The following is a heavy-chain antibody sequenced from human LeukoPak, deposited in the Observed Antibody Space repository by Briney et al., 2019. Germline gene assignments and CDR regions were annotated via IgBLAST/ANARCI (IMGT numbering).Heavy chain of an antibody. Sequence: QPGGSLRLPCAASGFTFSSYAMSWVRQAPGKGLEWVSAISGSGGSTYYADSVKGRFTISRDNSKNTLYLQMNSLRAEDTAVYYXXXXAPXYYYGSGSYWWGQGTLVTVSS. CDR2: ISGSGGST. D-gene: IGHD3-10*01. CDR3: XXXAPXYYYGSGSYW. CDR1: GFTFSSYA. J-gene: IGHJ4*02. V-gene: IGHV3-23*01.